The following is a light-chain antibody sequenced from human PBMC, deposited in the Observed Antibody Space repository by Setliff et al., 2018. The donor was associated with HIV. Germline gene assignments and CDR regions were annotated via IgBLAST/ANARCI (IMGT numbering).Light chain of an antibody. V-gene: IGLV2-14*01. Sequence: QSVLTQPASVSGSPGQSITISCTGTSSDVGNYNYVSWYRQHPGKAPKLMIYEVSNRPSGISNRFSGSKSGNTASLTISGLQAEDEADYYCSSHTPSSTLVFGTGTKVTVL. CDR1: SSDVGNYNY. J-gene: IGLJ1*01. CDR3: SSHTPSSTLV. CDR2: EVS.